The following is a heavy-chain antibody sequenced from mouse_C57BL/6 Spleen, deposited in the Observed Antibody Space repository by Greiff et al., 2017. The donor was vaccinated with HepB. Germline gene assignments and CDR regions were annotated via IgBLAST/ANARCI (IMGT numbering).Heavy chain of an antibody. D-gene: IGHD1-1*01. V-gene: IGHV1-50*01. CDR2: IDPSDSYT. Sequence: QVQLQQPGAELVKPGASVKLSCKASGYTFTSYWMQWVKQRPGQGLEWIGEIDPSDSYTNYNQKFKGKATLTVDTSSSTAYMQLSSLTSEDSAVYYCARAPGYYGSRHYFDYWGQGTTLTVSS. J-gene: IGHJ2*01. CDR3: ARAPGYYGSRHYFDY. CDR1: GYTFTSYW.